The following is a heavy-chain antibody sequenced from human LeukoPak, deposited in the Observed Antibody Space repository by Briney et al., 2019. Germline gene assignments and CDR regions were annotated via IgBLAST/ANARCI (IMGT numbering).Heavy chain of an antibody. J-gene: IGHJ4*02. Sequence: GGSLRLSCAASGFTFSSYAMSWVRQAPGKGLEWVSAISGSGGSTYYADSVKGRFTISRDNSKNTLYLQMNSLRAEDTAVYYCAKGRSACSGGSCYSGAGTIFDYWGQGTLVTVSS. CDR2: ISGSGGST. D-gene: IGHD2-15*01. CDR3: AKGRSACSGGSCYSGAGTIFDY. V-gene: IGHV3-23*01. CDR1: GFTFSSYA.